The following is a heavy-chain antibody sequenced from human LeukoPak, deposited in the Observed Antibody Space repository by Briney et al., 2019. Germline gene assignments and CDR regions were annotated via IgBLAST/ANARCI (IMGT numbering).Heavy chain of an antibody. D-gene: IGHD3-10*02. Sequence: WGSLRLSCEASGFTFSAYAMTWVRQAPGQGLEWVSSIGSDNKPHYSESVKGRFAISRDNSKSMLFLQLNSLRAEDTALYYCARDLHYVAMDVWGQGTTVTVSS. V-gene: IGHV3-23*01. CDR1: GFTFSAYA. CDR2: IGSDNKP. J-gene: IGHJ6*02. CDR3: ARDLHYVAMDV.